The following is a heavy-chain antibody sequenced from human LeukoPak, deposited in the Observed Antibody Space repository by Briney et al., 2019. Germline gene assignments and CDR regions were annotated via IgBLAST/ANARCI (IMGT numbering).Heavy chain of an antibody. CDR2: ISSSSSYI. CDR1: GFTFSSYS. CDR3: AREGDSSGYYYYGY. J-gene: IGHJ4*02. V-gene: IGHV3-21*01. D-gene: IGHD3-22*01. Sequence: TGGSLRLSCAASGFTFSSYSMNWVRQAPGKGLEWVSSISSSSSYIYYADSVKGRFTISRDNAKNSLYLQMNSLRAEDTAVYYCAREGDSSGYYYYGYRGQGTLVTVSS.